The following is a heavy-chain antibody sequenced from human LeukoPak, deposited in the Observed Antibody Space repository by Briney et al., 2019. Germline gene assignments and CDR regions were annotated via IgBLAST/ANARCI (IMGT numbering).Heavy chain of an antibody. D-gene: IGHD6-13*01. CDR3: ARDHVAAAPYYFDY. J-gene: IGHJ4*02. V-gene: IGHV3-48*04. CDR1: GFTFSTYS. Sequence: PGRSLRLSCAASGFTFSTYSMNWVRQAPGKGLEWVSFISSGSSSIYYADSVKGRFTISRDNAKNSLYLQMNSLRAEDTAVYYCARDHVAAAPYYFDYWGQGTLVTVSS. CDR2: ISSGSSSI.